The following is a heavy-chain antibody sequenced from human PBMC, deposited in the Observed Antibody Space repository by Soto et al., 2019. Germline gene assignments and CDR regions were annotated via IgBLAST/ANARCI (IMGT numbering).Heavy chain of an antibody. J-gene: IGHJ4*02. CDR1: GYTFTSYA. CDR2: INTGNGKK. D-gene: IGHD2-15*01. Sequence: ASVKVSCKASGYTFTSYAMHWVRQAPGQRLEWMGWINTGNGKKIYSQKFQGRVTITRDTSASTAYMKLSSLRSENTAMNYCARGTCSGGSCYSFHFDYWGQGTLVTVSS. V-gene: IGHV1-3*04. CDR3: ARGTCSGGSCYSFHFDY.